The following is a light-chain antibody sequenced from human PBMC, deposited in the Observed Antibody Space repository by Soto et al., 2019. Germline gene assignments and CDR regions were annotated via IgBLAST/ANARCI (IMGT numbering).Light chain of an antibody. CDR1: QSVSSN. Sequence: EIVMMQSPATLSVSPGERATLSYRASQSVSSNLAWYQQKPGQAPRLLIYGASTRATGIPARFSGSGSGTEFTLTISSLQSEDFAVYYCQQYNNWPPWTFGQGTKVEIK. V-gene: IGKV3-15*01. CDR2: GAS. J-gene: IGKJ1*01. CDR3: QQYNNWPPWT.